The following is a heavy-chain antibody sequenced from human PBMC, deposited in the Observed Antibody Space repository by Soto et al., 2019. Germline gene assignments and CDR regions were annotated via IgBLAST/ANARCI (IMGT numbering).Heavy chain of an antibody. V-gene: IGHV3-30*18. CDR1: GFTFSSYG. J-gene: IGHJ4*02. Sequence: GGSLRLSCAASGFTFSSYGMHWVCQAPGKGLEWVAVISYDGSNKYYADSVKGRFTISRDNSKNTLYLQMNSLRAEDTAVYYCAKANYYDSSGYVDYWGQGTLVTVSS. CDR2: ISYDGSNK. D-gene: IGHD3-22*01. CDR3: AKANYYDSSGYVDY.